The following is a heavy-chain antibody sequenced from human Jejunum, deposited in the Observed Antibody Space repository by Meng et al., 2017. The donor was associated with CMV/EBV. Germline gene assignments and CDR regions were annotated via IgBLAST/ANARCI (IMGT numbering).Heavy chain of an antibody. CDR2: IKQDGSEK. D-gene: IGHD2-2*01. CDR1: GFTFSTYW. V-gene: IGHV3-7*03. Sequence: SGFTFSTYWMTWVRQVPGKGLEWVANIKQDGSEKYYVDSVKGRFTISRDNAKNSLFLQMNSLRAEDTAVYYCAKGRAGSTSCFDYWGQGTLVTVSS. CDR3: AKGRAGSTSCFDY. J-gene: IGHJ4*02.